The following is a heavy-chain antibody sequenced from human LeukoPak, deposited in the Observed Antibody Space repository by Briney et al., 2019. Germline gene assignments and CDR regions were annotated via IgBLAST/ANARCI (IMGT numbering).Heavy chain of an antibody. Sequence: ASVKVSCKASGGTFSSYAISWVRQAPGQGLEWMGGIIPIFGTANYAQKFQGRVTITADESTSTAYMELSSLRSEDTAVYYCARDGRDSSGYYGWFDPWGQGTLVTVSS. CDR1: GGTFSSYA. CDR3: ARDGRDSSGYYGWFDP. V-gene: IGHV1-69*13. CDR2: IIPIFGTA. J-gene: IGHJ5*02. D-gene: IGHD3-22*01.